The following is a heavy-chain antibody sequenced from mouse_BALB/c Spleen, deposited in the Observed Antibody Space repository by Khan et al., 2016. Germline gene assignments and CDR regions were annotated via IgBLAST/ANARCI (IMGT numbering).Heavy chain of an antibody. V-gene: IGHV1-11*01. CDR2: IYPVSGET. CDR1: GYTFTDHI. CDR3: GRGDGYYVGGAMDY. Sequence: QVRLQQSGAELASPGASVTLSCKVSGYTFTDHIMNWVKKRPGQGLEWIGRIYPVSGETNYNQKFMGKATFSVDRSSSTVYMVLDSLTSEDPAVYYCGRGDGYYVGGAMDYWGQGTAVTVSS. D-gene: IGHD2-3*01. J-gene: IGHJ4*01.